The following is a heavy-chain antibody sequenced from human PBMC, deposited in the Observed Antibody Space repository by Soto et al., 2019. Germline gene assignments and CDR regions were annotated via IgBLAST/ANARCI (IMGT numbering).Heavy chain of an antibody. D-gene: IGHD4-4*01. CDR1: GGSISSYY. V-gene: IGHV4-59*01. CDR2: IYYSGST. Sequence: SETLSLTCTVSGGSISSYYWSWIRQPPGKGLGWIGYIYYSGSTNYNPSLKSRVTISVDTSKNQFSLKLSSVTAADTAVYYCARDGRDYIEDGGSFDPWGQGXLVTVSS. J-gene: IGHJ5*02. CDR3: ARDGRDYIEDGGSFDP.